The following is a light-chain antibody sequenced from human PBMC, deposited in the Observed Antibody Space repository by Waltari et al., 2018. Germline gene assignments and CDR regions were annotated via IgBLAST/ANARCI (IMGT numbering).Light chain of an antibody. CDR3: MQSLRALWT. Sequence: DIVVTQSPLSLPVTPGEPASISCRSSQSLLHSNGFNYLDWYLQKPGQSPQLLIYLGSNRASGVPDRFSGIGSDTDFTLKISRVEAEDVGVYYGMQSLRALWTFGQGTKVEIK. J-gene: IGKJ1*01. CDR2: LGS. V-gene: IGKV2-28*01. CDR1: QSLLHSNGFNY.